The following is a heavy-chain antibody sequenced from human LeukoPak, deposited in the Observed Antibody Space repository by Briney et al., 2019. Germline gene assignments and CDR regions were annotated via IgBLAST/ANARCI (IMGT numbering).Heavy chain of an antibody. J-gene: IGHJ3*02. CDR3: AEDFPPHDAFDI. CDR1: GFTFYDYA. CDR2: ISVDGATT. V-gene: IGHV3-43*02. Sequence: GGSLRLSCAASGFTFYDYAMHWVRQAPGKGLQWVSLISVDGATTLYADSVKGRFTISRDNNKDSLYLQLSSLRTEDTAFYYCAEDFPPHDAFDIWSQGTMVTVSS.